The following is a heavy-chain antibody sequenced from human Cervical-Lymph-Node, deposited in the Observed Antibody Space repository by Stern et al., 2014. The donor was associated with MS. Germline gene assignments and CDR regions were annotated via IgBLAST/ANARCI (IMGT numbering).Heavy chain of an antibody. CDR2: NYYSGGT. CDR1: GGSISSGGHY. V-gene: IGHV4-31*03. D-gene: IGHD1-26*01. J-gene: IGHJ5*02. CDR3: ASRWSGTYYGQNWFDP. Sequence: QLQLQESGPGLVKPSQTLSLTCTVSGGSISSGGHYWSWIRPHPGKGLEWLGYNYYSGGTFYNPALKSRVSISLDTSKNQFSLKLSSVTAADTAVYYCASRWSGTYYGQNWFDPWGQGTLVTVSS.